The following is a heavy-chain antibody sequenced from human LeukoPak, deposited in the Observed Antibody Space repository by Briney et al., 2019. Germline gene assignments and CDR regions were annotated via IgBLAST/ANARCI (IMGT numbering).Heavy chain of an antibody. J-gene: IGHJ4*02. V-gene: IGHV3-43*01. CDR1: GSTFDDYT. CDR2: ISWDGGST. CDR3: AFSGYNINAYFDY. D-gene: IGHD3-22*01. Sequence: GGSLRLSCAASGSTFDDYTMHWVRQAPGKGLEWVSLISWDGGSTYYADSVKGRFTISRDNSKNSLYLQMNSLRTEDTALYYCAFSGYNINAYFDYWGQGTLVTVSS.